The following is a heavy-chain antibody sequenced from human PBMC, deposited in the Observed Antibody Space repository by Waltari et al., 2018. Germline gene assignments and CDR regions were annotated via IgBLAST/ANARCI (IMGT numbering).Heavy chain of an antibody. J-gene: IGHJ6*02. CDR2: INPNSGGT. D-gene: IGHD2-15*01. CDR1: GYTFTGYY. V-gene: IGHV1-2*06. CDR3: ARGAVVAATIYYYYGMDV. Sequence: QVQLVQSGAEVKKPGASVKVSCKAAGYTFTGYYMHWVRQATGQGLEWMGRINPNSGGTNYAQKFQGRVTMTRDTSISTAYMELSRLRSDDTAVYYCARGAVVAATIYYYYGMDVWGQGTTVTVSS.